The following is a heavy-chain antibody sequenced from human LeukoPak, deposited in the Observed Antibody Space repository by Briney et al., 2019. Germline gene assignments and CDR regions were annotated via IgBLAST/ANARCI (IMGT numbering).Heavy chain of an antibody. V-gene: IGHV4-30-2*01. J-gene: IGHJ3*02. CDR2: IYHSGST. Sequence: TLSLTCTVSGGSISSGGYYWSWIRQPPGKGLEWIGYIYHSGSTYYNPSLKSQVTISVDTSKNQFSLKLSSVTAADTAVYYCARVTVAGKDDAFDIWGQGTMVTVSS. CDR1: GGSISSGGYY. D-gene: IGHD6-19*01. CDR3: ARVTVAGKDDAFDI.